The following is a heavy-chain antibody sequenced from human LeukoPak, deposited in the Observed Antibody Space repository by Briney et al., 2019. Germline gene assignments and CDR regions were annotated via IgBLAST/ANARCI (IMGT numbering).Heavy chain of an antibody. CDR2: ISAYNGNT. D-gene: IGHD3-3*01. Sequence: ASVKVSCKASGYTFTSYGISWVRQAPGQGLEWMGWISAYNGNTNYAQKFQGRVTLTTDTSTSTAYMELRSLRSDDTAVYYCARAVRNDFWSGYYSDYWGQGTLVTVSS. V-gene: IGHV1-18*01. CDR1: GYTFTSYG. J-gene: IGHJ4*02. CDR3: ARAVRNDFWSGYYSDY.